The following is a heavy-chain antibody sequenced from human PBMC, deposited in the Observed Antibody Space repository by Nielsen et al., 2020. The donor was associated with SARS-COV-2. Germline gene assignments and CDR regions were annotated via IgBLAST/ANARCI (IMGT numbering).Heavy chain of an antibody. Sequence: SVKVSCKASGGTFSSYAISWVRQAPGQGLEWMGGIIPIFGTANYAQKFQGRVTITADESTSTAYMELSSLRSEDTAVYYCARGGDYSSGWYGFDYWGQGTLVTVSS. CDR3: ARGGDYSSGWYGFDY. CDR1: GGTFSSYA. CDR2: IIPIFGTA. V-gene: IGHV1-69*13. J-gene: IGHJ4*02. D-gene: IGHD6-19*01.